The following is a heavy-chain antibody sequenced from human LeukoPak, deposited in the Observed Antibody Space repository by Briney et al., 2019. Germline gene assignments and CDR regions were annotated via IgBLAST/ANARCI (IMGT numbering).Heavy chain of an antibody. CDR1: GFTFSSYA. J-gene: IGHJ4*02. D-gene: IGHD3-16*01. CDR3: TREGPYSPLDPPLGNFDY. CDR2: IKQDGSEK. V-gene: IGHV3-7*01. Sequence: GGSLRLSCAASGFTFSSYAMSWVRQAPGKGLEWVANIKQDGSEKYYVDSVKGRFTISRDNAKNSLYLQMNSLRAEDTAVYYCTREGPYSPLDPPLGNFDYWGQGTLVTVSS.